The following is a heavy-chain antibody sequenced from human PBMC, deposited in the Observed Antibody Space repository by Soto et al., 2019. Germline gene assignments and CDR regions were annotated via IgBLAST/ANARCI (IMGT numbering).Heavy chain of an antibody. D-gene: IGHD3-22*01. Sequence: ASVKVSCKASGDTFTSYYMHWVRQAPGQGLEWMGIINPSGGSTSYAQKFQGRVTMTRDTSTSTVYMELSSLRSEDTAVYYCAREVPMIVVVITTDYYYGMDVWGQGTTVTVSS. V-gene: IGHV1-46*01. CDR2: INPSGGST. CDR1: GDTFTSYY. J-gene: IGHJ6*02. CDR3: AREVPMIVVVITTDYYYGMDV.